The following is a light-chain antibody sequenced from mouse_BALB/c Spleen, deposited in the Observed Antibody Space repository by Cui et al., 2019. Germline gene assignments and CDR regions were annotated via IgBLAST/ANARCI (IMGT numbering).Light chain of an antibody. Sequence: DIQMTQSPASLAASVGETVTITCRASENIYYSLAWYQQKQGKSPQLLIYNANSLEDGVPSRFSGSGSGTQYSMKINSMQPEDTATYFCKQAYDVPFTFGPGTKLEIK. CDR1: ENIYYS. CDR3: KQAYDVPFT. V-gene: IGKV12-38*01. J-gene: IGKJ4*01. CDR2: NAN.